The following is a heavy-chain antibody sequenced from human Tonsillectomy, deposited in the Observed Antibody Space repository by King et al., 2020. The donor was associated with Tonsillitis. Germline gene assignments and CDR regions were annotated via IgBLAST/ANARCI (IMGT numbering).Heavy chain of an antibody. Sequence: QLVQSGTEVKKPGESLRLSCKGSGYSFRTYWISWVRQTPGKGLEWMGKIDPSDSYSNYSPSFQGHVTISADKSIGTAYLQWSGLKASDTAIYYCARGSLYSYGSYFDYWGPGTLVTVSA. J-gene: IGHJ4*02. V-gene: IGHV5-10-1*03. CDR1: GYSFRTYW. D-gene: IGHD5-18*01. CDR2: IDPSDSYS. CDR3: ARGSLYSYGSYFDY.